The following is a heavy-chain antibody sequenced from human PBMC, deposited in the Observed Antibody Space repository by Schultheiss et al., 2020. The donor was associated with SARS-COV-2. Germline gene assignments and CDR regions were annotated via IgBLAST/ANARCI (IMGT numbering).Heavy chain of an antibody. V-gene: IGHV3-23*01. D-gene: IGHD3-22*01. J-gene: IGHJ4*02. Sequence: GESLKISCAASGFTFSSYAMSWVRQAPGKGLEWVSAISGSGGSTYYADSVKGRFTISRDNSKNTLYLQMNSLKTEDTAVYYCTTDHPHQGYYDSSGYYYRHFDYWGQGTLVTVSS. CDR3: TTDHPHQGYYDSSGYYYRHFDY. CDR2: ISGSGGST. CDR1: GFTFSSYA.